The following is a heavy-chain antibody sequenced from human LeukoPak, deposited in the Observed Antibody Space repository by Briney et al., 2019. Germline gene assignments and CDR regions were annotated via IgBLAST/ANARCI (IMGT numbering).Heavy chain of an antibody. CDR2: ISSSGSTI. CDR1: GFTFSDYY. J-gene: IGHJ6*03. V-gene: IGHV3-11*01. Sequence: GGSLRLSCAASGFTFSDYYMSWIRQAPGKGLEWVSYISSSGSTIYYADSVKGRFTISRDNAKNSLYLQMNSLRAEDTAVYYCARDPVVGATTYYYMDVWGKGTTVTVSS. CDR3: ARDPVVGATTYYYMDV. D-gene: IGHD1-26*01.